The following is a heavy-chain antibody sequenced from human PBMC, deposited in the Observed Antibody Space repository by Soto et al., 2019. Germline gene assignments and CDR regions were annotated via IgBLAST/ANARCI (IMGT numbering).Heavy chain of an antibody. Sequence: SETLSLTCSVSGGSISFYNWNWIRQSPGKGLEWIGYIYHSGRTNYNPSLKSRVTISVDTSKNQFSLQLSSATAADTAVYYCAKGDSTTHGDSFDIWGQGTMVTVSS. CDR1: GGSISFYN. J-gene: IGHJ3*02. V-gene: IGHV4-59*01. CDR3: AKGDSTTHGDSFDI. D-gene: IGHD6-13*01. CDR2: IYHSGRT.